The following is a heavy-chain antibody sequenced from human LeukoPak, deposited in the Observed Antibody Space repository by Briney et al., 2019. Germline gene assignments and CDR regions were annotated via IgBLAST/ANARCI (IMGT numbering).Heavy chain of an antibody. D-gene: IGHD3-22*01. CDR1: GFSFSNYN. V-gene: IGHV3-21*01. CDR2: ISSSSTYI. Sequence: GGSLRLSCAASGFSFSNYNMNWVRQAPGKGLEWVSSISSSSTYIYYADSVKGRFTISRDNAKNSLYLQMNSLRVEDTAVYYCARDSSVYHDFDCWGQGTLVTVSS. CDR3: ARDSSVYHDFDC. J-gene: IGHJ4*02.